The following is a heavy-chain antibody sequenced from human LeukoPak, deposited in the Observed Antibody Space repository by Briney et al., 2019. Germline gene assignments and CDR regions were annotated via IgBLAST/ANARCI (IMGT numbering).Heavy chain of an antibody. CDR3: ARDKKRNSSGYYYGGFDY. V-gene: IGHV3-53*01. Sequence: GGSLRLSCAASGFTVSSNYISWVRQAPGKGLAWVLVVYSGGSTTYADSVMGRFTISRDNSKITLYLQMNSLRAEDTAVYYCARDKKRNSSGYYYGGFDYWGQGTLVTV. CDR1: GFTVSSNY. J-gene: IGHJ4*02. D-gene: IGHD3-22*01. CDR2: VYSGGST.